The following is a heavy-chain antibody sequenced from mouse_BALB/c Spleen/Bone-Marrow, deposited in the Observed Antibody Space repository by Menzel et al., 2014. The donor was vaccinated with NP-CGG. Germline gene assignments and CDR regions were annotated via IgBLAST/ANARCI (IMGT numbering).Heavy chain of an antibody. D-gene: IGHD1-1*01. V-gene: IGHV7-3*02. CDR1: GFTFTDYY. J-gene: IGHJ2*01. CDR2: IRNKANGYTT. Sequence: EVQVVESGGGLVQPGGSLILSCAPSGFTFTDYYMNWVRQPPGKALEWLGFIRNKANGYTTEYSASVKGRFTISRDNSQSILYLQMNTLRAEDSATYYCARDSRSTVSHFDYWGQGTTLTVSS. CDR3: ARDSRSTVSHFDY.